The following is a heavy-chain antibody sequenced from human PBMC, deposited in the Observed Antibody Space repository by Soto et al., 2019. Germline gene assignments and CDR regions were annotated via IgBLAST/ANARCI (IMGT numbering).Heavy chain of an antibody. V-gene: IGHV4-59*01. CDR2: IYYSGSP. D-gene: IGHD4-4*01. Sequence: QVQLQESGPGLVKPSETLSLTCTVSGGSISSYSWSWIRQPPGKGLEWIGDIYYSGSPNYNPSLKRRGTISVDASKNHCSLKLSSVTAADTAVYYCARGWVLYSITALLPHMDVWGQGTTVTVSS. CDR3: ARGWVLYSITALLPHMDV. CDR1: GGSISSYS. J-gene: IGHJ6*02.